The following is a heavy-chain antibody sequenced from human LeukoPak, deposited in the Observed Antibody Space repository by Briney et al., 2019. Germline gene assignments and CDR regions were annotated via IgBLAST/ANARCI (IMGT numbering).Heavy chain of an antibody. Sequence: PGGSLRLSCAASGFTFSNYAMSWVREAPGKGLEWVSTISDSGGSTYYADSVKGRFTISRDNYKNTLYLQMDSLRAEDTAIYYCAKVQYSDYGSGRPPFMDVWGQGTTVAVSS. CDR1: GFTFSNYA. CDR2: ISDSGGST. CDR3: AKVQYSDYGSGRPPFMDV. V-gene: IGHV3-23*01. J-gene: IGHJ6*02. D-gene: IGHD3-10*01.